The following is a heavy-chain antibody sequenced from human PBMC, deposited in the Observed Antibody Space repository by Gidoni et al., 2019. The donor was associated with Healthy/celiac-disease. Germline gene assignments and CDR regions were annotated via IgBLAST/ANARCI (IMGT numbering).Heavy chain of an antibody. CDR2: IIPIFGTA. CDR3: ARQTDYYGSSGYYYAFDY. CDR1: GGTFSRYA. Sequence: QVQLVQSGAEVKKPGSSVKVSCKASGGTFSRYAISWVRQAPGQGLEWMGGIIPIFGTANYAQKFQGRVTITADKSTSTAYMELSSLRSEDTAVYYCARQTDYYGSSGYYYAFDYWGQGTLVTVSS. D-gene: IGHD3-22*01. V-gene: IGHV1-69*06. J-gene: IGHJ4*02.